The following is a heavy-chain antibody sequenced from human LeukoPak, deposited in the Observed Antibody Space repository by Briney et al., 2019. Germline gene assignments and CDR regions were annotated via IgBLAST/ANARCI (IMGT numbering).Heavy chain of an antibody. Sequence: GGSLRLSCAASGFTFSDYYMSWIRQAPGEGLEWVSYISSSGSTIYYADSVKGRFTISRDNAKNSLYLQMNSLRAEDTAVYYCARDRYFDWLFDYWGQGTLVTVSS. CDR1: GFTFSDYY. J-gene: IGHJ4*02. V-gene: IGHV3-11*01. D-gene: IGHD3-9*01. CDR2: ISSSGSTI. CDR3: ARDRYFDWLFDY.